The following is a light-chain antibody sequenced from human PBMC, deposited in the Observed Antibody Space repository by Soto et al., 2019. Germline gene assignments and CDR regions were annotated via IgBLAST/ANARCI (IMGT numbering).Light chain of an antibody. CDR2: GAS. Sequence: EIVMTQSPATLSVSPGERATLSCRASQSVSSNLAWYQQKPGQAPRLLIYGASTRATGIPARFSGSGSGTEFTLTISSLQSEDFAVYYCQQYNNLRDTFGQGTKLEIK. CDR3: QQYNNLRDT. CDR1: QSVSSN. J-gene: IGKJ2*01. V-gene: IGKV3-15*01.